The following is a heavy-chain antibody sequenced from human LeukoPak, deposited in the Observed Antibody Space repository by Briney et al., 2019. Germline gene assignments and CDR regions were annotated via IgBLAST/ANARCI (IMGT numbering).Heavy chain of an antibody. V-gene: IGHV4-59*01. Sequence: SETLSLTCTVSGGSITSYYWSWIRQPPGKGLEWIGYIYYSGSTNYNPSLKSRVTISVDTSKNQFSLKLSSVTAADTAVYYCARGGPQDSSSWYSFDYWGQGTLVTVSS. J-gene: IGHJ4*02. CDR2: IYYSGST. CDR1: GGSITSYY. D-gene: IGHD6-13*01. CDR3: ARGGPQDSSSWYSFDY.